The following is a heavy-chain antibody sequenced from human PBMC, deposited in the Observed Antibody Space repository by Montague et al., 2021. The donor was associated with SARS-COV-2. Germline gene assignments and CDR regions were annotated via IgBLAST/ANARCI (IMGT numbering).Heavy chain of an antibody. Sequence: SETLSLTCAVYGGSFSGYYWSWIRQPPGKGLEWIGEINHSGSTNYNPSLKSRVTISVDTSKNQFSLKLSSVTAADTAVYYCARIVLVHYYYYYGMDVWGQGTTVTVSS. D-gene: IGHD2-8*02. J-gene: IGHJ6*02. V-gene: IGHV4-34*01. CDR3: ARIVLVHYYYYYGMDV. CDR1: GGSFSGYY. CDR2: INHSGST.